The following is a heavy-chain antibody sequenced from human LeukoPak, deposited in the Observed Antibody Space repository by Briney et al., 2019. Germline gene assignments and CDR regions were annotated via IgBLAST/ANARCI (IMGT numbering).Heavy chain of an antibody. V-gene: IGHV3-74*01. Sequence: GGSLRLSCAASGFTFSSYWMHWVRHVPGKGLVWVSLIHSDGSTIIYADSVKGRFTISRDNAKKTLYLQMDSLRVEDMAVYYCARGDSSGYKSALGWFDPWGQGTLVTVSS. CDR2: IHSDGSTI. J-gene: IGHJ5*02. D-gene: IGHD3-22*01. CDR3: ARGDSSGYKSALGWFDP. CDR1: GFTFSSYW.